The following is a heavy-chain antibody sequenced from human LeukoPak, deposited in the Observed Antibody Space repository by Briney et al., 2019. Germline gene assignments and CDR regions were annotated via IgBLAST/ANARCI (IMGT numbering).Heavy chain of an antibody. CDR2: INHSGST. CDR1: GVSFSGYY. V-gene: IGHV4-34*01. D-gene: IGHD3-22*01. Sequence: SETLSLTCAVYGVSFSGYYWSWIRQPPGKGLEWIGEINHSGSTNYNPSLKSRVTISVDTSKNQFSLKLSSVTAADTAVYYCARVRWYYYDSSGSERAFDIWGQGTMVTVSS. CDR3: ARVRWYYYDSSGSERAFDI. J-gene: IGHJ3*02.